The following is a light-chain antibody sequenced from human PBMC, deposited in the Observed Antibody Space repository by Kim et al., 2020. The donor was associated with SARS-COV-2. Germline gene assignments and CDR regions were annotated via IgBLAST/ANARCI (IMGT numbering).Light chain of an antibody. J-gene: IGKJ4*01. V-gene: IGKV3D-20*01. CDR3: QQYGSSPLT. CDR1: QRVIRSN. CDR2: DAS. Sequence: SPGERYNRACGASQRVIRSNLAWYKQKPGLAPRLLIYDASSRATGIPDRFSGSGSGTDFTLTISRLEPEDFAVYYCQQYGSSPLTFGGGTKVDIK.